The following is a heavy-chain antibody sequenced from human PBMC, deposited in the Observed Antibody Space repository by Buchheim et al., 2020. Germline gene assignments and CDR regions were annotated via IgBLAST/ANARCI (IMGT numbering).Heavy chain of an antibody. CDR1: GFTFSSYS. CDR3: ARDRGYYDNNGYPYFDY. Sequence: EVQLVESGGGLVQPGESLRLSCEASGFTFSSYSMNWVRQAPGKGLEWISYITGSSNTIYYADSVKGRFTISRDNAKNSLYLQMNSLRDEDTAMYYCARDRGYYDNNGYPYFDYWGQGTL. J-gene: IGHJ4*02. D-gene: IGHD3-22*01. CDR2: ITGSSNTI. V-gene: IGHV3-48*02.